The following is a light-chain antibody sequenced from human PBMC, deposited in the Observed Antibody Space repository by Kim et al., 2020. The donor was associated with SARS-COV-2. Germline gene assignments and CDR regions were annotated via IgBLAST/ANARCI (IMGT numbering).Light chain of an antibody. CDR2: LNSDGSP. J-gene: IGLJ2*01. CDR1: SGHSSYA. V-gene: IGLV4-69*01. Sequence: QPVLTQSRSASASLGASVKLTCTLSSGHSSYAIAWHQQQPEKGPRYLMKLNSDGSPSKGDGIPDRFSGSSSGAERYLTISSLQSEDEADYYCQTWGTGIHVVFGGGTQLTVL. CDR3: QTWGTGIHVV.